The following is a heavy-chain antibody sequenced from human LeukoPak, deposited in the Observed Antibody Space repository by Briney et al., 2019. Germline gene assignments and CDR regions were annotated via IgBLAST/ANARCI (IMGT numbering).Heavy chain of an antibody. V-gene: IGHV3-7*03. CDR3: ARRALRYCSSTSCPAQYYGVDV. CDR2: IKQDGSEK. D-gene: IGHD2-2*01. CDR1: GFIFSSSW. Sequence: GSLRLSCAASGFIFSSSWMSWVRQAPGKGLWWVANIKQDGSEKYYMDSVKGRFTISRDNAKNSLYLQTNSLRAEDTAVYYCARRALRYCSSTSCPAQYYGVDVWGKGTTVTVSS. J-gene: IGHJ6*04.